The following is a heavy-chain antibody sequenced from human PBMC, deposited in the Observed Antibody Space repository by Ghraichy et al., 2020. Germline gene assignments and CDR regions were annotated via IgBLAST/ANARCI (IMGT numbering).Heavy chain of an antibody. CDR2: IRSKAYGGTT. D-gene: IGHD4-23*01. Sequence: GGSLRLSCTVSGFTFGDYAMSWFRQAPGKGLEWVGFIRSKAYGGTTEYAASVKGRFTISRDDSKSIAYLQMNSLKTEDTAVYYCTRLSYGAGNSEGYYFDYWGQGTLVSVSS. V-gene: IGHV3-49*03. CDR3: TRLSYGAGNSEGYYFDY. J-gene: IGHJ4*02. CDR1: GFTFGDYA.